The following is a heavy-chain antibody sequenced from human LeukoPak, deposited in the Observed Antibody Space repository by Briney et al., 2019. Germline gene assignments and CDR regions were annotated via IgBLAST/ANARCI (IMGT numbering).Heavy chain of an antibody. D-gene: IGHD3-10*01. J-gene: IGHJ5*02. V-gene: IGHV1-2*02. CDR1: GYTFTGYY. Sequence: GASVKVSCKASGYTFTGYYMHWVRQAPGQGLEWMGWINPNSGGTNYAQKFQGRVTMTRDTSISTAYMELSSLRSEDTAVYYCARDGAQFYYGSGSYPYNWFDPWGQGTLVTVSS. CDR3: ARDGAQFYYGSGSYPYNWFDP. CDR2: INPNSGGT.